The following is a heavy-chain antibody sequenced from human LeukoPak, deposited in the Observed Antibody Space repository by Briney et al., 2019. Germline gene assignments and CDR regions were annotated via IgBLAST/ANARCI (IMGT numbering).Heavy chain of an antibody. J-gene: IGHJ5*02. CDR1: GGSFSGYY. CDR2: INHSGST. Sequence: SETLSLTCAVYGGSFSGYYWSWIRQPPGKGLEWIGEINHSGSTNYNPSLKSRVTISVDTSKNQFSLKLSSVTAADTAVYYWARAFYYDILTGPYRKGWFDPWGQGTLVTVSS. CDR3: ARAFYYDILTGPYRKGWFDP. D-gene: IGHD3-9*01. V-gene: IGHV4-34*01.